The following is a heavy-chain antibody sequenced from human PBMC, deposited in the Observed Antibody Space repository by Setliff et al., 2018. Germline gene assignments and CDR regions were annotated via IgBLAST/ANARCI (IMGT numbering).Heavy chain of an antibody. J-gene: IGHJ4*02. D-gene: IGHD3-16*01. CDR3: ARKGPNSSSHVFGY. CDR2: INPASGNT. CDR1: GYTSISYA. V-gene: IGHV1-3*03. Sequence: ASVKVSCKASGYTSISYALHWVRQAPGQRLQWMGWINPASGNTKYSQEFQGRVTITRDTSATTVYMELSSLRSDDMAVYYCARKGPNSSSHVFGYWGQGTLVTVSS.